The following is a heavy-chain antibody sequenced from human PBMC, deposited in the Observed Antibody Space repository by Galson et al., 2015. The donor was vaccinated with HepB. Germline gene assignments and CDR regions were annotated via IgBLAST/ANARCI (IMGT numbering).Heavy chain of an antibody. CDR1: GYIFNMYG. CDR3: ARDIYYYNSNGYYPDDY. CDR2: ISAYNGNT. V-gene: IGHV1-18*01. J-gene: IGHJ4*02. Sequence: KVSCKASGYIFNMYGIIWVRQAPGQGLEWMGWISAYNGNTNYAQKFQGRVTMTTDTSTSTAYMELRSLRSDDSAVYYCARDIYYYNSNGYYPDDYWGQGTLVTV. D-gene: IGHD3-22*01.